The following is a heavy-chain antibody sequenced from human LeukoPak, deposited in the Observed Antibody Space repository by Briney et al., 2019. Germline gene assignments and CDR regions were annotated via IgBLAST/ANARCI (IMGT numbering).Heavy chain of an antibody. Sequence: SETLSLTCAVYGGSFSGYYWSWIRQPPGKGLEWIGEINHSGSTNYNPSLKSRVTISVDTSKNQFSLKLSSVTAADTAMYYCTRITIHGNSDYWGQGTLVTVSS. CDR1: GGSFSGYY. CDR2: INHSGST. V-gene: IGHV4-34*01. J-gene: IGHJ4*02. D-gene: IGHD5-24*01. CDR3: TRITIHGNSDY.